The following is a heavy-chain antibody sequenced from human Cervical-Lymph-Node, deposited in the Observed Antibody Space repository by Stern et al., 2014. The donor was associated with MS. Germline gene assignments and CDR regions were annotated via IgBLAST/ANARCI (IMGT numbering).Heavy chain of an antibody. D-gene: IGHD6-13*01. CDR1: GGSISSGGYY. CDR2: IYYSGST. V-gene: IGHV4-31*03. CDR3: ARSSPGAAGDLDY. Sequence: QLQLQESGPGLVKPSQTLSLTCTVSGGSISSGGYYWSWIRQHPGKGLEWIGYIYYSGSTYYNPSLKSRVTISVDTSKNQFSLKLSSVTAADMAVYYCARSSPGAAGDLDYWGQGTLVTVSS. J-gene: IGHJ4*02.